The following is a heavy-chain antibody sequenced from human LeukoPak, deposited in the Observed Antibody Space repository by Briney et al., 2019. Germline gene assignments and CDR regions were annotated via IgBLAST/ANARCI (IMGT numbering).Heavy chain of an antibody. D-gene: IGHD2-2*01. Sequence: ASVKVSRKASGYTFTSYDINWVRQATGQGLEWMGWMNPNSGNTGYAQKFQGRVTMTRNTSISTAYMELSSLRSEDTAVYYCDRSSTSYGMDVWGQGTTVTVSS. J-gene: IGHJ6*02. V-gene: IGHV1-8*01. CDR1: GYTFTSYD. CDR2: MNPNSGNT. CDR3: DRSSTSYGMDV.